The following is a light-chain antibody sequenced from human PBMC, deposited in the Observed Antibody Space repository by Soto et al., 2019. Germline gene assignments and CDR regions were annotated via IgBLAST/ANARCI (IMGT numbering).Light chain of an antibody. CDR2: WAS. Sequence: DIVMTQSPDSLAVSLGERATINCKSSQSVLYSSNNKNYLAWYQQKPGQPPKLLIYWASTRESGVPDRFSGSGSGTDFTLTISSRQAEDVAVYYCQQYYSTSMYTFGQGTKLEIK. CDR1: QSVLYSSNNKNY. CDR3: QQYYSTSMYT. V-gene: IGKV4-1*01. J-gene: IGKJ2*01.